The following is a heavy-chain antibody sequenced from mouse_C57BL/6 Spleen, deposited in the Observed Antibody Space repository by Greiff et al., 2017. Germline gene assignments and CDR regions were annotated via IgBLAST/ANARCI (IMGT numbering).Heavy chain of an antibody. CDR2: IDPSDSDT. CDR1: GYTFTSYW. J-gene: IGHJ3*01. Sequence: QVQLQQPGAELVRPGSSVKLSCKASGYTFTSYWMHWVKQRPIQGLEWIGNIDPSDSDTHYNQKFKDKATLTVDKSSSTAYMQLSSLTSDDSAVYYCARDGYYGGACFAYWGQGTLVTVSA. CDR3: ARDGYYGGACFAY. V-gene: IGHV1-52*01. D-gene: IGHD2-3*01.